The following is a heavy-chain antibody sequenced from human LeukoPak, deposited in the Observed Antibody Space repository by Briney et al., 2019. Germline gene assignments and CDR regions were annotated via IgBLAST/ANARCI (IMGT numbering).Heavy chain of an antibody. CDR2: IHHSGST. CDR1: GYSISSGYY. J-gene: IGHJ5*02. CDR3: ARDGYNLRVGNWFDP. V-gene: IGHV4-38-2*02. Sequence: PSETLSLTCTVSGYSISSGYYWGWIRQPPGKGLEWIGSIHHSGSTYYNPSLKSRVTISVDTSKNQFSLKLSSVTAADTAVYYCARDGYNLRVGNWFDPWGQGTLVTVSS. D-gene: IGHD5-24*01.